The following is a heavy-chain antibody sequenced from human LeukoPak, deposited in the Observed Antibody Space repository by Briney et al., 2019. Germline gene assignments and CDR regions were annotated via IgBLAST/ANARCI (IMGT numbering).Heavy chain of an antibody. CDR1: GFTFSNYW. V-gene: IGHV3-49*04. J-gene: IGHJ6*02. CDR3: TRDSQPLGYCSGGSCYHHYYGMDV. D-gene: IGHD2-15*01. Sequence: GGSLRLSCEGSGFTFSNYWMGWVRQAPGKGLEWVGFIRSKAYGGTTEYAASVKGRFTISRDDSKSIAYLQMNSLKTEDTAVYYCTRDSQPLGYCSGGSCYHHYYGMDVWGQGTTVTVSS. CDR2: IRSKAYGGTT.